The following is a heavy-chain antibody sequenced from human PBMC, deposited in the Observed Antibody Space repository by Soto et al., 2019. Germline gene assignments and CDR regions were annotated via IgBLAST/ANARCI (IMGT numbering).Heavy chain of an antibody. D-gene: IGHD1-26*01. CDR3: AGGRYGDY. V-gene: IGHV1-18*01. CDR2: ISAHNDNT. Sequence: QDRLVQSGAEVKKPGASVKVSCKGSGYTFTSYGITWVRQAPGQGLEWMGWISAHNDNTNYATKLQGRVTVTRDTSTSTAYMELRTLRSGDTAVYYCAGGRYGDYWGQGALVTVSS. CDR1: GYTFTSYG. J-gene: IGHJ4*02.